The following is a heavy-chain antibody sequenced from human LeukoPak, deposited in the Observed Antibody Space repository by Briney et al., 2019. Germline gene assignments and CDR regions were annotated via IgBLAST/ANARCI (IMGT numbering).Heavy chain of an antibody. Sequence: GGSLRLSCAASGFTFSSYWMSWVRQAPGKGLEGVANIKQDGSEKYYVDSVKGRFTISRDNAKNSLYLQMNSLRAEDTAVYYCARFYGSGSPDYYYYYMDVWGKGTTVTISS. J-gene: IGHJ6*03. V-gene: IGHV3-7*01. D-gene: IGHD3-10*01. CDR1: GFTFSSYW. CDR2: IKQDGSEK. CDR3: ARFYGSGSPDYYYYYMDV.